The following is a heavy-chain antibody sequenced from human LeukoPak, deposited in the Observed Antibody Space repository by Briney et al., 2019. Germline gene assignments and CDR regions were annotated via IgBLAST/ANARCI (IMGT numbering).Heavy chain of an antibody. D-gene: IGHD3-22*01. J-gene: IGHJ3*02. Sequence: PSQTLSLTCTVSGGSISSGGYYWSWIRQHPGKGLEWIGYIYDSGSSYYNPSLKSRVTISVDTSKNQSSLKLTSVTAADTAVYYCASSEDSSGALKWAFDIWGQGTMVTVSS. CDR2: IYDSGSS. V-gene: IGHV4-31*03. CDR1: GGSISSGGYY. CDR3: ASSEDSSGALKWAFDI.